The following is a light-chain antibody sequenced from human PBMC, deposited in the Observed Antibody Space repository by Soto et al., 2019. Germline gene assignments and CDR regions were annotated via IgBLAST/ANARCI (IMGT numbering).Light chain of an antibody. J-gene: IGKJ4*01. Sequence: DVQMTQSPSSLSAFVGDRVTITCRASQGIAPYLAWFRQKPGKLPKLLIYATSTLQSGVPSRFSGSGSGTDFTLTINSLQPEDVGTYYGQKYNSAPLTFGGGTKVEIK. CDR3: QKYNSAPLT. CDR1: QGIAPY. V-gene: IGKV1-27*01. CDR2: ATS.